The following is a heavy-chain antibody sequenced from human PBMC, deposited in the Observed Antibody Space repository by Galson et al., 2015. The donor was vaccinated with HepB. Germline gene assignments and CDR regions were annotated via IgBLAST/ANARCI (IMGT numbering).Heavy chain of an antibody. CDR1: GGSISSSSYY. J-gene: IGHJ4*02. D-gene: IGHD3-22*01. CDR2: IYYSGST. V-gene: IGHV4-39*01. Sequence: LSLTCTVSGGSISSSSYYWGWIRQPPGKGLEWIGSIYYSGSTYYNPSLKSRVTISVDTSKNQFSLKLSSVTAADTAVYYCARHRREVVITYFDYWGQGTLVTVSS. CDR3: ARHRREVVITYFDY.